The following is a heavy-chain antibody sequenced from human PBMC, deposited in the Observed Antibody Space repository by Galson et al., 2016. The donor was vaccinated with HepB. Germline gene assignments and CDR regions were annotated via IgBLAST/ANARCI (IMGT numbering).Heavy chain of an antibody. D-gene: IGHD6-13*01. J-gene: IGHJ3*02. CDR3: AKSNLGMRAAVVNAFDI. V-gene: IGHV1-2*06. Sequence: SVKVSCKASGYTFTGYYIHWLRQAPGQGLEWMGRINPDSGDPDYAQNFQGRVTLTRDTSINTAYMELTRLTSDDTAVYYCAKSNLGMRAAVVNAFDIWGQGTMVPVS. CDR1: GYTFTGYY. CDR2: INPDSGDP.